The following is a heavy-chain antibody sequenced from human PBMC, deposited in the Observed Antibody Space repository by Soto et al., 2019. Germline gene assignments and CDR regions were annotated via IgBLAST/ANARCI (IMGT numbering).Heavy chain of an antibody. J-gene: IGHJ6*02. V-gene: IGHV3-30-3*01. Sequence: QVQLVESGGGVVQPGRSLRLSCAASGFTFSSYAMHWVRQAPGKGLEWVAVISYDGSNKNHADTVKGRFTISRDNSKNRLYLRMNSLRAEDTAVYYCARGYDFWSGYYYPYGMDVWGQGTTVTVSS. D-gene: IGHD3-3*01. CDR2: ISYDGSNK. CDR1: GFTFSSYA. CDR3: ARGYDFWSGYYYPYGMDV.